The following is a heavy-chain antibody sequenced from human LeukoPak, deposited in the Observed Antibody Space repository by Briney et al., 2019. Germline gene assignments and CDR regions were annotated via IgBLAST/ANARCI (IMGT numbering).Heavy chain of an antibody. CDR2: IYHSGST. Sequence: SETLSLTCTVSGYSISSGYYWGWIRQPPGKGLEWIGSIYHSGSTYYNPSLKSRVTISVDTSKNQFSLKLSSVTAADTAVYYCARVGGGSYSVDYWGQGTLVTVSS. CDR1: GYSISSGYY. J-gene: IGHJ4*02. D-gene: IGHD1-26*01. CDR3: ARVGGGSYSVDY. V-gene: IGHV4-38-2*02.